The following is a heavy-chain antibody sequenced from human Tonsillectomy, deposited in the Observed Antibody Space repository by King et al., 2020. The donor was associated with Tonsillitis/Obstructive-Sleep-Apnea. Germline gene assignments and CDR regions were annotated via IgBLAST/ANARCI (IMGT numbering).Heavy chain of an antibody. CDR3: AGRPILRSLGELTRPYKNNGLDV. CDR1: GGSISSNSHF. J-gene: IGHJ6*02. Sequence: QLQESGPGLLKPSESLSLTCTVSGGSISSNSHFWGWIRQPPGGGLEWLGSIYSSGNSYYNPSLKSRVAMSVDMSKNQFSLKLNSVTATDTAVYYCAGRPILRSLGELTRPYKNNGLDVWGQGTTVTVSS. CDR2: IYSSGNS. D-gene: IGHD3-16*01. V-gene: IGHV4-39*01.